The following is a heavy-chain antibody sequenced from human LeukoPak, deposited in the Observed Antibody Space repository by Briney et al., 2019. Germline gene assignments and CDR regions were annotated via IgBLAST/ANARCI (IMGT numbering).Heavy chain of an antibody. J-gene: IGHJ1*01. CDR2: ISVYNGNT. CDR1: GYTFTSYG. D-gene: IGHD6-13*01. Sequence: ASVTVFYKASGYTFTSYGISWVRQAPGQGLEWMGWISVYNGNTNYAQKLQGRVTMTTDTSTSTAYMELRSLRSDDTAVYYCARDIAAAPDHFQHWGQGTLVTVSS. CDR3: ARDIAAAPDHFQH. V-gene: IGHV1-18*01.